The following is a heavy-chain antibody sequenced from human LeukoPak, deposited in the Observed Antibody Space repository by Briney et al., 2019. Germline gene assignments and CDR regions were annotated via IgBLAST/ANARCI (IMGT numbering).Heavy chain of an antibody. CDR3: AKGAGFVLSWDYDYYMDL. CDR2: ISGGGGST. J-gene: IGHJ6*03. Sequence: GGSLRLSCAVSGFSMTSNSLSWVRQAPGKGLEWVSAISGGGGSTYYADSVKGRFTISRDNFKNTLYLQMNSLRAEDTAVYYCAKGAGFVLSWDYDYYMDLWGQGTTVTVSS. D-gene: IGHD4/OR15-4a*01. V-gene: IGHV3-23*01. CDR1: GFSMTSNS.